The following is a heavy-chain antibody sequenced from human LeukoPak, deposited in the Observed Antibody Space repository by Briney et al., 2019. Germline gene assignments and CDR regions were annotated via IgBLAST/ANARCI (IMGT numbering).Heavy chain of an antibody. V-gene: IGHV4-59*01. J-gene: IGHJ3*02. CDR1: GGSISSYY. CDR3: ARTDFWSGQNAFDI. CDR2: IYYSGST. D-gene: IGHD3-3*01. Sequence: SETLSLTCTVSGGSISSYYWSWIRQPPGKGLEWIGYIYYSGSTNYNPSLKSRVTLSVDTSKSQFSLKLSSVTAADTAVYYCARTDFWSGQNAFDIWGQGTMVTVSS.